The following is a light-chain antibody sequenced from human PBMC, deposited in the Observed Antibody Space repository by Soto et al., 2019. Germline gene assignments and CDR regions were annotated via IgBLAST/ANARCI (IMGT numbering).Light chain of an antibody. V-gene: IGKV3-20*01. CDR1: QSVSSN. CDR2: HAS. J-gene: IGKJ5*01. Sequence: EIVMTQSPATVSVSLGERGTLSCRASQSVSSNLAWYQQKPGQAPRLLIFHASSRATGIPDRFSGSVSGTDFTLTITRLEPEDFAVFYCQQYGSSEIIFGQGTRLEI. CDR3: QQYGSSEII.